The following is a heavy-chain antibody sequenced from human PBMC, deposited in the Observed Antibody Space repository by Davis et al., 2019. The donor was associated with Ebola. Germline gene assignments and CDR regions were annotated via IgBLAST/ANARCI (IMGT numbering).Heavy chain of an antibody. CDR1: GGSFSGYY. Sequence: SETLSLTCAVYGGSFSGYYWTWIRQPPGKGLEWIGEINHRGSTKYNPSLRSRVTISIDTSKKHFSLKLSSVTAADTAVYYCARVPFFFTPDYYYYMDVWGKGTTVTVSS. CDR3: ARVPFFFTPDYYYYMDV. V-gene: IGHV4-34*01. J-gene: IGHJ6*03. D-gene: IGHD2/OR15-2a*01. CDR2: INHRGST.